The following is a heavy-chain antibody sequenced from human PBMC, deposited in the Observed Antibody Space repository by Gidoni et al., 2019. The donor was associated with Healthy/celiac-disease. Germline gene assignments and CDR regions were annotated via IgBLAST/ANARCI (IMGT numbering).Heavy chain of an antibody. Sequence: QGQLQESGTGLVKPSETLSFTCTASGGSISSYYWSWTRQPPGKGLEWIGYIYYSGSTNYNPSLKSRVTISVDTSKNQFSMKLSSVAAADTAEYYCARGITPFDYWGQGTLVTVSS. V-gene: IGHV4-59*01. CDR1: GGSISSYY. CDR2: IYYSGST. D-gene: IGHD3-10*01. CDR3: ARGITPFDY. J-gene: IGHJ4*02.